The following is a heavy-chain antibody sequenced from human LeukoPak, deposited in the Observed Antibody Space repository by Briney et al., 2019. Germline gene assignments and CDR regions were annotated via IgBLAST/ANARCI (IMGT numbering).Heavy chain of an antibody. J-gene: IGHJ5*02. CDR2: FDPEDGET. CDR1: GYTLTELS. D-gene: IGHD2-15*01. V-gene: IGHV1-24*01. Sequence: ASVKVSCKVSGYTLTELSMHWVRQAPGKGLEWMGGFDPEDGETIYAQKLQGRVTMTTDTSTSTAYMELRSLRSDDTAVYYCARISRGSGGINWFDPWGQGTLVTVSS. CDR3: ARISRGSGGINWFDP.